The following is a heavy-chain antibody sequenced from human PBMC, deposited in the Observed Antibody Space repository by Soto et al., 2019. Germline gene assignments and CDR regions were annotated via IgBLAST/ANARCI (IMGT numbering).Heavy chain of an antibody. CDR2: IIPIFGTA. D-gene: IGHD7-27*01. CDR1: GSTFSSYA. Sequence: QVQLVQSGAEVKKPGSSVKVSCKASGSTFSSYAISWVRQAPGQGLEWMGGIIPIFGTANYAQKFQGRVTITADESTSTAYMELSSLRSEDTAVYYCARDPLWGFRRYYGMDVWGQGTTVTVSS. CDR3: ARDPLWGFRRYYGMDV. V-gene: IGHV1-69*01. J-gene: IGHJ6*02.